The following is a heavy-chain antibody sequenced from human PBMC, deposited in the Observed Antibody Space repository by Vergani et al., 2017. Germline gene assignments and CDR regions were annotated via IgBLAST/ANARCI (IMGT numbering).Heavy chain of an antibody. CDR3: AGRSFFGCSCYKPLFDY. V-gene: IGHV4-61*02. J-gene: IGHJ4*02. CDR1: GGSINSHNYY. CDR2: IHTSGST. Sequence: QVQLQESGPGLVKPSQTLSLTCTVPGGSINSHNYYWSWIRQPAGKGLEWIGRIHTSGSTNYNPSLKSRVTMSENTSKNQFSLNLTSVTAADTAVYFCAGRSFFGCSCYKPLFDYWGQGILVTVSS. D-gene: IGHD3-22*01.